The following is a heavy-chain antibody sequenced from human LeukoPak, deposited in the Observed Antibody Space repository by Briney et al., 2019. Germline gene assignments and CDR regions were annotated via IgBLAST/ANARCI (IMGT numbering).Heavy chain of an antibody. V-gene: IGHV3-33*08. CDR1: GFTFSSYA. CDR3: ARDGRSCSGGSCYSVEEVSDY. J-gene: IGHJ4*02. Sequence: GGSLRLSCAASGFTFSSYAMHWVRQAPGKGLEWVAVIWYDGSNKYYADSVKGRFTISRDNSKNTLYLQMNSLRAEDTAVYYCARDGRSCSGGSCYSVEEVSDYWGQGTLVTVSS. D-gene: IGHD2-15*01. CDR2: IWYDGSNK.